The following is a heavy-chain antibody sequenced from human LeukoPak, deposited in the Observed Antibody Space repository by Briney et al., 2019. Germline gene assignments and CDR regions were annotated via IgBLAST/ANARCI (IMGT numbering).Heavy chain of an antibody. V-gene: IGHV3-7*03. J-gene: IGHJ3*02. CDR2: IKRDGSEK. CDR1: GFTFSSYS. Sequence: AGGSLRLSCAASGFTFSSYSMNWVRQAPGKGLEWVANIKRDGSEKYYVDSVKGRFTISRHNSKNTLYLQMNSLRAEDTAVYYCAKVHSGAFDIWGQGTMVTVSS. CDR3: AKVHSGAFDI. D-gene: IGHD3-10*01.